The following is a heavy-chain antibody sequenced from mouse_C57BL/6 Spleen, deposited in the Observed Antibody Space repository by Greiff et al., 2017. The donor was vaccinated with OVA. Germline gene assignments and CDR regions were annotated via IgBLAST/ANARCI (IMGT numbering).Heavy chain of an antibody. D-gene: IGHD2-4*01. V-gene: IGHV1-52*01. CDR2: IDPSDSET. CDR1: GYTFTSYW. CDR3: AREGVYDYDVLFAY. J-gene: IGHJ3*01. Sequence: QVQLKQSGAELVRPGSSVKLSCKASGYTFTSYWMHWVKQRPIQGLEWIGNIDPSDSETHYNQKFKDKATLTVDKSSSTAYMQLSSLTSEDSAVYYCAREGVYDYDVLFAYWGQGTLVTVSA.